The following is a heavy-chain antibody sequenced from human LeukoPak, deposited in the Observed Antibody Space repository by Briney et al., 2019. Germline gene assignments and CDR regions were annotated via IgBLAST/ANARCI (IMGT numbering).Heavy chain of an antibody. CDR1: GGSFSGYY. CDR3: ARGYKWIQLGFDP. CDR2: INHSGST. Sequence: SETLSLTCAVYGGSFSGYYWSWIRQPPGKGLEWIGEINHSGSTNYNPSLKSRVTISVDTSKNQFSLKLSSVTAADTAVYYCARGYKWIQLGFDPWGQGTLVTVSS. J-gene: IGHJ5*02. V-gene: IGHV4-34*01. D-gene: IGHD5-18*01.